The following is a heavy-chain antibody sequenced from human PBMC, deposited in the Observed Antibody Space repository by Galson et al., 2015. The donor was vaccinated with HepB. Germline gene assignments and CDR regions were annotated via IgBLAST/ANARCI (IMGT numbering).Heavy chain of an antibody. CDR3: ALVGVPAASRGNWFDP. D-gene: IGHD2-2*01. J-gene: IGHJ5*02. CDR1: GFTFSSYA. CDR2: ISGSGGST. Sequence: SLRLSCAASGFTFSSYAMSWVRQAPGKGLEWVSAISGSGGSTYYADSVKGRFTISRDNSKNTLYLLMNSLRAEDTAVYYCALVGVPAASRGNWFDPWGQGTLVTVSS. V-gene: IGHV3-23*01.